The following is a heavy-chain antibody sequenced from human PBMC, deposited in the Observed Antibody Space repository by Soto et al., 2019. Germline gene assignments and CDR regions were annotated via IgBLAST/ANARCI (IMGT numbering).Heavy chain of an antibody. D-gene: IGHD2-8*01. CDR2: ISSSSSYI. CDR1: GFTFSSYS. CDR3: ARETRGYCTNGVCCCYYMDV. Sequence: EVQLVESGGGLVKPGGSLRLSCAASGFTFSSYSMNWVRQAPGKGLEWVSSISSSSSYIYYADSVKGRFTISRDNAKNSLYLQMNSLRAEDTAVYYCARETRGYCTNGVCCCYYMDVWGKGTTVTVSS. V-gene: IGHV3-21*01. J-gene: IGHJ6*03.